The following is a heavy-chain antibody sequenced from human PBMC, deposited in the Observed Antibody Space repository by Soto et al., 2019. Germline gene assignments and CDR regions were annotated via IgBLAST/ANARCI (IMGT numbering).Heavy chain of an antibody. V-gene: IGHV3-66*01. J-gene: IGHJ4*02. Sequence: EMQLVESGGDLVQPGGSLRLSCAASGFTVSTNYMSWVRQAPGKGLEWVSVIYSGGGTYYADSVKGRFTISRDNSKNTLYLQMNSLRAEDTAVYYCARDRVNSGYYFSSDWGQGTLVTVSS. CDR3: ARDRVNSGYYFSSD. CDR2: IYSGGGT. D-gene: IGHD3-22*01. CDR1: GFTVSTNY.